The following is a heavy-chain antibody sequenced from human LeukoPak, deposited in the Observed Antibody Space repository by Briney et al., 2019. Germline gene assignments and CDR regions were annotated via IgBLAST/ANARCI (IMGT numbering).Heavy chain of an antibody. Sequence: GGSLRLSCAASGFTFSSYAMSWVRQAPGKGLEWVSAISGSGGSTYYADSVKGRFTISRDNSKNTLYLQMNSLRAEDTAVYYCAKDRALAAYDFWSGYYDYEYWGQGTLVTVSS. J-gene: IGHJ4*02. V-gene: IGHV3-23*01. D-gene: IGHD3-3*01. CDR1: GFTFSSYA. CDR3: AKDRALAAYDFWSGYYDYEY. CDR2: ISGSGGST.